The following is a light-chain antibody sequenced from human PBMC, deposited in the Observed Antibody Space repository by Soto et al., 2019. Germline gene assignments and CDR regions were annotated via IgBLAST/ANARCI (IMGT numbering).Light chain of an antibody. Sequence: QPALTQPRSVSGSPGQSVTISCTGTSSDVGGYNYVSWYQQHPGKAPKLMIYDVSKRPSGVPDRFSGSKSGNTASLTISGLQAEDEADYYCCSYADSYTLVFRGGTKVTVL. CDR2: DVS. CDR1: SSDVGGYNY. V-gene: IGLV2-11*01. CDR3: CSYADSYTLV. J-gene: IGLJ2*01.